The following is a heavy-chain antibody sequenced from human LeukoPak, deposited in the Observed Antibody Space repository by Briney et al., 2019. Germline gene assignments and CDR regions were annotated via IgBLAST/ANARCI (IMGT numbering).Heavy chain of an antibody. Sequence: GRSLRLSFAACGFIFDDYAMHWVRQAPGKGLEGVSGISWYSGSIGYADSVKGRFTISRDNAKNSLYLQMNSLRAEDTALYYCVFPVAKNPAYDTAMARPYWGQGTLVTVPS. CDR2: ISWYSGSI. V-gene: IGHV3-9*01. J-gene: IGHJ4*02. D-gene: IGHD5-18*01. CDR3: VFPVAKNPAYDTAMARPY. CDR1: GFIFDDYA.